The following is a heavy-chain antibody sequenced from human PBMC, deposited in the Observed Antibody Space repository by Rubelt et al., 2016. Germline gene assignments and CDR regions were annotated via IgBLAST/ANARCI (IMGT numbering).Heavy chain of an antibody. CDR2: ISGDGGST. CDR3: AKSLSPFDWLKEPFDY. V-gene: IGHV3-43*02. CDR1: GFTFDDYA. J-gene: IGHJ4*02. D-gene: IGHD3-9*01. Sequence: EVQLVESGGGVVQPGGSLRLSCAASGFTFDDYAMHWVRQAPGKGLEWVSLISGDGGSTYYADSVKGRFTISRDNSKNSLYPQMNSLRTEDTALYYCAKSLSPFDWLKEPFDYWGQGTLVTVSS.